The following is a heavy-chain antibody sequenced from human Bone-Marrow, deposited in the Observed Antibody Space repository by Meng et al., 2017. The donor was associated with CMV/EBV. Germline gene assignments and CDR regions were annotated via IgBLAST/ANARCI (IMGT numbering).Heavy chain of an antibody. Sequence: GGSLRLSCAASGFTFSSNNMHWVRQPPGKGPEWVALISYGGINTYYADSVKGRFTISRDSSNKMLYLQMNGLRVEDTAVYYCARDSSTSLNYHYGRDVWGRGTTVTVSS. CDR3: ARDSSTSLNYHYGRDV. D-gene: IGHD2-2*01. V-gene: IGHV3-30*03. J-gene: IGHJ6*02. CDR1: GFTFSSNN. CDR2: ISYGGINT.